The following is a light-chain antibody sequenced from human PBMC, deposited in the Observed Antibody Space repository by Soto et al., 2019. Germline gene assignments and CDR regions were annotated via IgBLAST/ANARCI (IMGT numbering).Light chain of an antibody. V-gene: IGLV1-51*02. CDR3: GTWDSSLSVWV. CDR2: ENN. Sequence: QSVLTQPPSVSAAPGQKVTISCSGSSPNIGNNYVSWYQQLPGTAPKLLIYENNKRTSGIPDRFSGSKSGTSATLGITGLQTGDEADYYCGTWDSSLSVWVFGGGTKLTVL. CDR1: SPNIGNNY. J-gene: IGLJ3*02.